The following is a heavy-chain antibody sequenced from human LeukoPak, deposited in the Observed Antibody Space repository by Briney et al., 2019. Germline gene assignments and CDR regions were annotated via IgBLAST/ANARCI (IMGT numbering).Heavy chain of an antibody. CDR1: GGSISSGSYY. J-gene: IGHJ4*02. CDR3: ARRGGTHTPFDY. Sequence: PSETLSLTCTVSGGSISSGSYYWSWIRQPAGKGLEWIGRIYTSGSTNYNPSLKSRVTMSVDTSKNQFSLKLSSVTAADTAVYYCARRGGTHTPFDYWGQGSLVTVSS. D-gene: IGHD1-26*01. V-gene: IGHV4-61*02. CDR2: IYTSGST.